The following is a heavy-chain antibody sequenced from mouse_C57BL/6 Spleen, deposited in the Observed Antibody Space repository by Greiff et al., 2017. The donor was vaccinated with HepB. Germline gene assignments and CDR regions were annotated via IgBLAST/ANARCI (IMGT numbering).Heavy chain of an antibody. D-gene: IGHD2-4*01. J-gene: IGHJ3*01. CDR1: GYSITSGYY. V-gene: IGHV3-6*01. CDR2: ISYDVSN. CDR3: ARAEGDYAWFAY. Sequence: EVKLVESGPGLVKPSQSLSLTCSVTGYSITSGYYWNWFRQFPGNNLEWMCYISYDVSNNYNPSLKNRISITRDTSKNPFFLKLNSVTTEDTATYYWARAEGDYAWFAYWGQGTLVTVSA.